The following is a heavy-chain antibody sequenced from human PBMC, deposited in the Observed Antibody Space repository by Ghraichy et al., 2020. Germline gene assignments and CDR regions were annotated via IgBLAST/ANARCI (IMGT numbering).Heavy chain of an antibody. J-gene: IGHJ6*02. Sequence: SETLSLTCTVSGGSISSYYWSWIRQPPGKGLEWIGYIYYSGSTNYNPSLKSRVTISVDTSKNQFSLKLSSVTAADTAVYYCARHPGIAVAGGYGMDVWGQGTTVTVSS. CDR3: ARHPGIAVAGGYGMDV. CDR1: GGSISSYY. D-gene: IGHD6-19*01. V-gene: IGHV4-59*08. CDR2: IYYSGST.